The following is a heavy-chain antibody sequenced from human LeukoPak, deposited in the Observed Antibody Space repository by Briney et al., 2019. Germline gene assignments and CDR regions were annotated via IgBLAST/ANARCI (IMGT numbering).Heavy chain of an antibody. V-gene: IGHV3-30*01. Sequence: GGSLRLSCAASGSTFSGHLLHWVRQAPGKGLEWVAGTAYEGGEKYYADSVSGRFTISRDNSDNTVYLQMNGLRLEDTAVYFCTREGDRHLPFDYWGRGTLVTVSS. CDR2: TAYEGGEK. CDR3: TREGDRHLPFDY. CDR1: GSTFSGHL. J-gene: IGHJ4*02. D-gene: IGHD3-16*01.